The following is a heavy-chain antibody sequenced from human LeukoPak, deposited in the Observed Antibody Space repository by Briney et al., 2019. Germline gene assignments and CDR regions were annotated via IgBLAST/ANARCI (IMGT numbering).Heavy chain of an antibody. CDR1: GYSISSGYY. D-gene: IGHD2-2*01. CDR3: ARGDCSSTICYSPMDV. Sequence: PSETLSLTCTVSGYSISSGYYWGWIRQPPGKGLEWIGSIYRSGSTNYNLSLKSRVTISVDTSQNQFSLKVNSVTAADTAVYYCARGDCSSTICYSPMDVWGKGTTVTVSS. CDR2: IYRSGST. J-gene: IGHJ6*03. V-gene: IGHV4-38-2*02.